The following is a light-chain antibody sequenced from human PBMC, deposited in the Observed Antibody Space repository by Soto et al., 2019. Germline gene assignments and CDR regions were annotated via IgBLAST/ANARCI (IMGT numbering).Light chain of an antibody. CDR2: GAS. V-gene: IGKV1-39*01. CDR3: EQSYSTRWT. J-gene: IGKJ1*01. CDR1: QTISHY. Sequence: DIQMTQSPSSLSAYVGDRVTITCRASQTISHYLNWYQQKPGKAPKLLIYGASSLQSGVPSRFSGSGSGTDFTLSISSLQPEDFATYYCEQSYSTRWTFGQGTKVEIK.